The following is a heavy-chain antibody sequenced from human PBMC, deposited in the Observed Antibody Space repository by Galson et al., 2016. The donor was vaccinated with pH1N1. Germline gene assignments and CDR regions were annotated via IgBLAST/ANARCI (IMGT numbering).Heavy chain of an antibody. CDR3: ARQYDFGDYRGYAFDI. V-gene: IGHV5-51*03. J-gene: IGHJ3*02. Sequence: QSGAEVKKPGESLKISCKASGYSFTSQWIAWVRQVPGKGLEWVGVVNPGGSTIRYSPPFQGQVTISSDKSINIAYLQWISLRASDTATYYCARQYDFGDYRGYAFDIWGQGTVVIVSS. CDR2: VNPGGSTI. D-gene: IGHD4-17*01. CDR1: GYSFTSQW.